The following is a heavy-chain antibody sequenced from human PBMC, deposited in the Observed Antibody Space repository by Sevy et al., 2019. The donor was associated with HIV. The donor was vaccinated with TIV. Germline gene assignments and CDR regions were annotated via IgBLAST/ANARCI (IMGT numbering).Heavy chain of an antibody. D-gene: IGHD2-8*01. V-gene: IGHV3-30*02. CDR1: GFSLTTSD. J-gene: IGHJ6*02. CDR2: VRNDGSDK. CDR3: ARGRKTTEEWWEELDYYYGLDV. Sequence: GGSLRLSCAASGFSLTTSDMHWVRQAPGKGLEWVAYVRNDGSDKYYADSVRDRFTISRDRPKNTPYLQMNSLRDEDTAIYDCARGRKTTEEWWEELDYYYGLDVWGQGTTVTVSS.